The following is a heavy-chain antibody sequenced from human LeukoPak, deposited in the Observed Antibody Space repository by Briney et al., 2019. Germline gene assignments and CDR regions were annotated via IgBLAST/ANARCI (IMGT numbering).Heavy chain of an antibody. D-gene: IGHD1-26*01. CDR1: GFTFGDYY. CDR2: ISSTGTTI. J-gene: IGHJ4*02. Sequence: GGSLRRSCAASGFTFGDYYMNWIRQAPGKGLEWVSYISSTGTTIYYTDSVKGRFTISRDNAKNSLYLQMDSLRAEDTAVYYCPRDSPPRVHTPGPYYGAYFDYGARAPWSQSPQ. V-gene: IGHV3-11*01. CDR3: PRDSPPRVHTPGPYYGAYFD.